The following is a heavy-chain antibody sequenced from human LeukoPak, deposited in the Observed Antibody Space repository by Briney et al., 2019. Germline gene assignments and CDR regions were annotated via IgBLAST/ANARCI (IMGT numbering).Heavy chain of an antibody. CDR2: INHSAST. Sequence: PSETLSLTCAVYGGSLSGYYWSWVRQPPGKGLEWIGEINHSASTKYNPSLKSRVTISVDTSKNQFSLKLSSVTAADTAVYYCARDRRDYDSSGRYYFDYWGQGTLVTVSS. V-gene: IGHV4-34*01. D-gene: IGHD3-22*01. CDR1: GGSLSGYY. CDR3: ARDRRDYDSSGRYYFDY. J-gene: IGHJ4*02.